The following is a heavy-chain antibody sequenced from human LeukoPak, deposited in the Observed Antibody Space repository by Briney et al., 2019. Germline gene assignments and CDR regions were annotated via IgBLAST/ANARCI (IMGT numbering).Heavy chain of an antibody. J-gene: IGHJ4*02. V-gene: IGHV5-51*01. CDR1: GYSFTSYW. D-gene: IGHD3-3*01. Sequence: GESLKISCKGSGYSFTSYWIGWVRQMPGKGLEWMGIIYPRDSTTRYSPAFEGQVTISVDKSITTAYLQWSSLRASDTAMYYCATRAIIQGTSALDFWGQGTVVIVSS. CDR2: IYPRDSTT. CDR3: ATRAIIQGTSALDF.